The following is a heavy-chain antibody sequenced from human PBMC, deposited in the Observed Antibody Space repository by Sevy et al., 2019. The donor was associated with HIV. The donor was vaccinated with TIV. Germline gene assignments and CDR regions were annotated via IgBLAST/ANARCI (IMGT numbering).Heavy chain of an antibody. D-gene: IGHD6-13*01. V-gene: IGHV3-48*03. CDR3: AREDGSRQYFQY. Sequence: GGSLRISCVASGFTFGSYEMNWVRQAPGKGLEWVSHISTSGSIIHYEDSVKGRFTISRDNAKNSLYLQMNSLRAEDTAVYYCAREDGSRQYFQYWGQGTLVTVSS. J-gene: IGHJ1*01. CDR1: GFTFGSYE. CDR2: ISTSGSII.